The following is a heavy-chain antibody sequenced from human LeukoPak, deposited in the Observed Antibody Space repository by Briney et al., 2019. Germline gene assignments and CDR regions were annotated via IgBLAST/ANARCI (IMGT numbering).Heavy chain of an antibody. CDR1: GYTFTSYY. J-gene: IGHJ5*02. Sequence: ASVKVSCKASGYTFTSYYMHWVRQAPGQGLEWMGGIIPIFGTANYAQKFQGRVTITADKSTSTAYMELSRLRSDDTAVYYCARGGRTVTTNWFDPWGQGTLVTVSS. D-gene: IGHD4-17*01. V-gene: IGHV1-69*06. CDR2: IIPIFGTA. CDR3: ARGGRTVTTNWFDP.